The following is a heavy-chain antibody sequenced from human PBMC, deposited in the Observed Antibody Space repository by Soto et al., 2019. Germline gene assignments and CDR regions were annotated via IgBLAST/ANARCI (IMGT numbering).Heavy chain of an antibody. CDR1: GGTFSSYA. V-gene: IGHV1-69*13. J-gene: IGHJ4*02. D-gene: IGHD6-13*01. CDR2: IIPIFGTA. CDR3: ARGRWIAAAGPLGYFDY. Sequence: ASVKVSCKASGGTFSSYAISWVRQAPGQGLEWMGGIIPIFGTANYAQKFQGRVTITADESTSTAYMELSSLRSEDTAVYYCARGRWIAAAGPLGYFDYWGQGTLVTVSS.